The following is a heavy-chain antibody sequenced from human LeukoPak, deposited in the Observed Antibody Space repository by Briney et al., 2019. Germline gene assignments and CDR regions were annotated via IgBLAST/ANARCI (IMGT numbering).Heavy chain of an antibody. Sequence: SETLSLTCIVSGDSISSRTYYWGWIRQPPGKGLEWIGSMYYSGSTHYHPSLKSRVTISVDTSKNQFSLKLSSVTAADTAVYYCARDMVRGNTYFDYWGQGTLVTVSS. CDR2: MYYSGST. CDR1: GDSISSRTYY. J-gene: IGHJ4*02. V-gene: IGHV4-39*07. D-gene: IGHD3-10*01. CDR3: ARDMVRGNTYFDY.